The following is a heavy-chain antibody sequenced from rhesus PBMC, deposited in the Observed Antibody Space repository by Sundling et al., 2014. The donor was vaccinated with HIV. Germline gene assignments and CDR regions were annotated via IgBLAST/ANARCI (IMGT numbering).Heavy chain of an antibody. D-gene: IGHD2-2*01. V-gene: IGHV4-127*01. CDR2: IYSGGA. J-gene: IGHJ1*01. Sequence: QMHLQESGPGLVKPSETLSLTCAVSGDSFTTGYGWTWIRQPPGKGLEWIGNIYSGGASFLKPSLKSRVTLSLDTSKNQFSLTLNSVTAADTAVYYCARHRGYCTSGTCYVLDFEFWGQGALVTVSS. CDR3: ARHRGYCTSGTCYVLDFEF. CDR1: GDSFTTGYG.